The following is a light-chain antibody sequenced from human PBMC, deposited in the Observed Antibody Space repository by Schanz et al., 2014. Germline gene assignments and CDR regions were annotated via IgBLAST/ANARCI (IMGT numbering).Light chain of an antibody. CDR2: DVT. CDR3: CSYAGSSTWV. V-gene: IGLV2-14*03. J-gene: IGLJ3*02. Sequence: QSALTQPASMSGSPGQSITISCTGTSSDVGGYNYVSWYQQHPGKAPQLMIYDVTSRPSGVSDRFSGSKSGNTASLTISGLQAEDEADYYCCSYAGSSTWVFGGGTKLTVL. CDR1: SSDVGGYNY.